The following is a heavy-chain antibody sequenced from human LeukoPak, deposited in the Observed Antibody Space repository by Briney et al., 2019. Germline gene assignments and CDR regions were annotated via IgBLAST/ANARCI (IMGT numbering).Heavy chain of an antibody. J-gene: IGHJ4*02. V-gene: IGHV5-51*01. CDR3: ARGYCSGGSCNVPLFDY. Sequence: GESLKISCKGSGYIFTNYWIVWVRQMPGKGLEWMGIIYPGDSDTRYSPSFQGQVTISADKSITTAYLQWSSLKASDTAMYYCARGYCSGGSCNVPLFDYWGQGTLVTVSP. D-gene: IGHD2-15*01. CDR2: IYPGDSDT. CDR1: GYIFTNYW.